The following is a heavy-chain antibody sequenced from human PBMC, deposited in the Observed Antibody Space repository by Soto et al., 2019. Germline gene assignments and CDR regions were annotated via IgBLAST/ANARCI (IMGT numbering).Heavy chain of an antibody. V-gene: IGHV1-69*02. CDR2: IIPILGIA. J-gene: IGHJ3*02. CDR1: GGTFSSYT. CDR3: ASRTHSGYDAFDI. Sequence: VASVKVSCKASGGTFSSYTISWVRQAPGQGLEWMGRIIPILGIANYAQKFQGRVTITADKSTSTAYMELSSLRSEDTAVYYCASRTHSGYDAFDIWGQGTMVTVSS. D-gene: IGHD3-22*01.